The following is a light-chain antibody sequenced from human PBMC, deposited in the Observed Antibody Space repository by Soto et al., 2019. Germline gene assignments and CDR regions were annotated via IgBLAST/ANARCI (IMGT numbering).Light chain of an antibody. Sequence: EIVLTQSPGTLSLSPGERATLSCRASQSVSSSHSSYLAWYQQQPGQAPRLLIYDASSRATGIPDRFSGSESGTALRSTISRMQREVAAVNCFHHYSSTRLFTFGAGIKVHIK. CDR3: HHYSSTRLFT. V-gene: IGKV3-20*01. CDR1: QSVSSSHSSY. CDR2: DAS. J-gene: IGKJ3*01.